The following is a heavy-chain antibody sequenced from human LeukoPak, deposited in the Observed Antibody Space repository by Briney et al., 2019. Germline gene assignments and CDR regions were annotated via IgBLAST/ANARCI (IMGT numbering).Heavy chain of an antibody. V-gene: IGHV4-59*12. D-gene: IGHD6-13*01. CDR1: GGSISSYY. J-gene: IGHJ3*02. CDR3: ARGLSQQYDAFDI. Sequence: PSETLSLTCTVSGGSISSYYWSWIRQPPGKGLEWIGYIYYSGSTNYNPSLKSRVTISVDTSKNQFSLKLSSVTAADTAVYYCARGLSQQYDAFDIWGQGTMVTVSS. CDR2: IYYSGST.